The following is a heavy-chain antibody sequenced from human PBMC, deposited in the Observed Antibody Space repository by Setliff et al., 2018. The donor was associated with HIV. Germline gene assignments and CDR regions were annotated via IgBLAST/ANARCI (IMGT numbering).Heavy chain of an antibody. V-gene: IGHV4-59*10. CDR2: ISISGDT. D-gene: IGHD3-16*02. CDR3: ASGWVRQSRTFGGVIVLPPFDY. CDR1: GGSFPAYY. Sequence: SETLSLTCAVYGGSFPAYYWSWIRQPAGKRLEWIGRISISGDTNYNPSLKSRATMSLDTSESQFSLRLSSVTAADTAVYYCASGWVRQSRTFGGVIVLPPFDYWGQGTLDTVSS. J-gene: IGHJ4*02.